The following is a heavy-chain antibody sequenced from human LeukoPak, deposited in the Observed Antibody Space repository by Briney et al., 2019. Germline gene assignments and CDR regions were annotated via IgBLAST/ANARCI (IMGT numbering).Heavy chain of an antibody. J-gene: IGHJ3*02. V-gene: IGHV1-18*01. CDR1: GYTFTSYG. CDR2: ISAYNGNT. D-gene: IGHD3-9*01. CDR3: ASSRRDFDWFDAFDI. Sequence: GASVKVSCKASGYTFTSYGISWVRQAPGQGLEWMGWISAYNGNTNYAQKLQGRVTMTTDTSTSTAYMELRSLRSDDTAVYYCASSRRDFDWFDAFDIWGQGTMVTVSS.